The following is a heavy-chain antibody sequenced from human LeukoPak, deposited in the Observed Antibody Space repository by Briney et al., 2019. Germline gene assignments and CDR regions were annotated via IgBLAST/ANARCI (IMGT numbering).Heavy chain of an antibody. V-gene: IGHV1-69*13. CDR2: IIPIFGTA. D-gene: IGHD3-22*01. CDR1: GGTFSSSS. J-gene: IGHJ3*02. CDR3: ARGRDYYDSSADDAFDI. Sequence: ASVKVSCKASGGTFSSSSISWVRQAPGQGLEWMGGIIPIFGTANYAQKFQGRVTITADESTSTAYMELSSLRSEDTAVYYCARGRDYYDSSADDAFDIWGQGTMVTVSS.